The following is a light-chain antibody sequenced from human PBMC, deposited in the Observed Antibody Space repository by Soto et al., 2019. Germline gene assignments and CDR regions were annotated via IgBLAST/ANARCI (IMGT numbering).Light chain of an antibody. J-gene: IGKJ4*01. CDR2: GAS. CDR1: QTVSSS. CDR3: QQYSVWPLT. Sequence: EIVFAHSPGTRSFSPVERATLSCRASQTVSSSLAWYQQKPGQAPRLLIYGASTRATGIPARFSGSGSEAEFALTISTLQSEDFAVYYCQQYSVWPLTFGGGTKVDIK. V-gene: IGKV3D-15*01.